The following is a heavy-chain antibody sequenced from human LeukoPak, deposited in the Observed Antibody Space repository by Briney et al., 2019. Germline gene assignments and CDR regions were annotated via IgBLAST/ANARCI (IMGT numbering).Heavy chain of an antibody. D-gene: IGHD5-24*01. CDR3: ARHRLEMASTHDAFDL. J-gene: IGHJ3*01. V-gene: IGHV4-59*08. CDR1: GGSITSHY. Sequence: SETLSLTCTVSGGSITSHYWSWIRQPPGKRLEWMGDMFYTGRTNYSPSLNSRVTISVDTSKKQFSLKLSSVTAADTAVYFCARHRLEMASTHDAFDLWGQGTMVTLSS. CDR2: MFYTGRT.